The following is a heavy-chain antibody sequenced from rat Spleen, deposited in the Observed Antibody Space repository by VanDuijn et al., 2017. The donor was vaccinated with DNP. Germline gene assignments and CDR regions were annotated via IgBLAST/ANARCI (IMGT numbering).Heavy chain of an antibody. Sequence: EVQMVESGGGLVQPGRSLKLSCAASGFTFSDYYMAWVRQAPKKGLEWVATIIHDGSSTYYLDSVKGRFTISRDNAKSTLYLQMDSLRSEDKANYYCARGVYYYSATYWYFDFWGPGTMVTVSS. CDR3: ARGVYYYSATYWYFDF. CDR2: IIHDGSST. J-gene: IGHJ1*01. V-gene: IGHV5-7*01. D-gene: IGHD1-1*01. CDR1: GFTFSDYY.